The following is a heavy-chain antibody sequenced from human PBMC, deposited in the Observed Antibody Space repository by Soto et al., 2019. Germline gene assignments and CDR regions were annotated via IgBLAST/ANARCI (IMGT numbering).Heavy chain of an antibody. D-gene: IGHD3-9*01. V-gene: IGHV1-18*01. CDR2: ISAYNGNT. J-gene: IGHJ4*02. Sequence: ASVKVSCKASGYTFTSYGISWVRQAPGQGLEWMGWISAYNGNTNYAQKLQGRVTMTTDTSTSTAYMELRSLRSDDTAVYYCARLGSTGYPLSFHFDYWGQGTLVTVSS. CDR3: ARLGSTGYPLSFHFDY. CDR1: GYTFTSYG.